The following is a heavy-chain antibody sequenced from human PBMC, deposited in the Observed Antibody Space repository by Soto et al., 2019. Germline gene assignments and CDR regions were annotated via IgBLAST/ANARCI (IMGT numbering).Heavy chain of an antibody. CDR3: ARDLPYYYDSSGYYWDY. V-gene: IGHV1-18*01. Sequence: QVQLVQSGAEVKKPGASVKVFCKASGYTFTSYGISWVRQAPGQGLEWMGWISAYNGNTNYAQKLQGRVTMTTDTSTSTAYMELRSLRSDDTAVYYCARDLPYYYDSSGYYWDYWGQGTLVTVSS. J-gene: IGHJ4*02. D-gene: IGHD3-22*01. CDR2: ISAYNGNT. CDR1: GYTFTSYG.